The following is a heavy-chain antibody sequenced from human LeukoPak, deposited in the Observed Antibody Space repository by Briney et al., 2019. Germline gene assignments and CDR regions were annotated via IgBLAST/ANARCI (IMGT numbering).Heavy chain of an antibody. CDR2: IYSGGST. V-gene: IGHV3-66*01. CDR1: GFTVSSNY. CDR3: ARAWLAIYYFDY. J-gene: IGHJ4*02. D-gene: IGHD6-19*01. Sequence: PGGSLRLSCAASGFTVSSNYMSWVRQAPGKGLEWVSVIYSGGSTYYADSVKGRFTISRDNSKNTLYLQMNSLRAEDTAVYYCARAWLAIYYFDYWGQGTLVTVSS.